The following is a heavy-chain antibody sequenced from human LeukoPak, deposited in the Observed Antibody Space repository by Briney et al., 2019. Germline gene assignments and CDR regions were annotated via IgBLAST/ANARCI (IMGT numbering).Heavy chain of an antibody. V-gene: IGHV3-7*03. Sequence: GGSLRLSCAASGFTFSSYWVSWVRQAPGKGLEWVANIKQDGSEKYYVDSVKGRFTISRDNSKNSLYLQLNSPRAEDTAIYYCVKGFGSYSWFDYWGQGTLVTVSS. J-gene: IGHJ4*02. CDR3: VKGFGSYSWFDY. CDR2: IKQDGSEK. CDR1: GFTFSSYW. D-gene: IGHD1-26*01.